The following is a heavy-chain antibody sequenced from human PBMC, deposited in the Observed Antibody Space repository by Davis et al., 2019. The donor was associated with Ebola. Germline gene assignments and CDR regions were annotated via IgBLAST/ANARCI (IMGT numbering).Heavy chain of an antibody. J-gene: IGHJ4*02. CDR1: GFTFSTYW. Sequence: GESLKISCAASGFTFSTYWMHWVRQAPGKGLVWVSHINGDSSTTTYADSVKGRFTISRDNAKKTLYLQMNSLRAEDTALYYCAKDRRGGLVDYGDSGFDYWGQGTLVTVSS. CDR3: AKDRRGGLVDYGDSGFDY. V-gene: IGHV3-74*01. CDR2: INGDSSTT. D-gene: IGHD4-17*01.